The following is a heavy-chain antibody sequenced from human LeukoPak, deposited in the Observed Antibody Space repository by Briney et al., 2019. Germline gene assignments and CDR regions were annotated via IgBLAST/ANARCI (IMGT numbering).Heavy chain of an antibody. CDR2: IYSSGST. CDR3: AKSGGYGLIDY. Sequence: SETLSLTCNVSAYSISSGYYWGWIRQPPGKGLEWIGSIYSSGSTYYNASLQSRVTISIETSKNQISLRLNSVTAADTAMYYCAKSGGYGLIDYWGQGTLVTVSS. CDR1: AYSISSGYY. D-gene: IGHD1-26*01. J-gene: IGHJ4*02. V-gene: IGHV4-38-2*02.